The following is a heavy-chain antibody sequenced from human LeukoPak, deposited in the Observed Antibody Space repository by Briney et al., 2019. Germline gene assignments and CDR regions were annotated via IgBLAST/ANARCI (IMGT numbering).Heavy chain of an antibody. CDR2: IYTSGST. D-gene: IGHD2-2*01. CDR1: GGSISSYY. Sequence: PSETLSLTCTVSGGSISSYYWSWIRQPAGKGLEWIGRIYTSGSTNYNPSLKSRVTMSVDTSKNQFSLKLSSVTAADTAVYYCARDALYCSSSSCYRYWYFDLRGRGTLVTVSS. J-gene: IGHJ2*01. V-gene: IGHV4-4*07. CDR3: ARDALYCSSSSCYRYWYFDL.